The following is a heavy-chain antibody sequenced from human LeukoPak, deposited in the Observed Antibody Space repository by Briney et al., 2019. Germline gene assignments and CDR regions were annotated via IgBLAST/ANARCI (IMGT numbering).Heavy chain of an antibody. J-gene: IGHJ4*01. D-gene: IGHD6-19*01. CDR3: ARQLNSLAVGDY. V-gene: IGHV3-21*01. Sequence: GGSLRLYCAASGFTFSSYSMNWVRQAPGKGLEWVSSISSSSSYIYYADSVKGRFTISRDNAKNSLYLQMNSLRAEDTAVYYCARQLNSLAVGDYWGQEPWSPSPQ. CDR2: ISSSSSYI. CDR1: GFTFSSYS.